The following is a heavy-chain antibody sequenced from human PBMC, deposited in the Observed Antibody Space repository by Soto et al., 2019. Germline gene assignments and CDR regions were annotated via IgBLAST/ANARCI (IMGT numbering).Heavy chain of an antibody. CDR2: IRGDGSNI. J-gene: IGHJ4*02. Sequence: GGSMRLSCAASGLTFRNYAMSWVRQAPGKGLEWVAGIRGDGSNIYYADSVKGRFTISRDNARNMLYLQMNSLRAEDTAVYYCARDGVGSTAYFGYFDYWGLGTLVTVSS. V-gene: IGHV3-33*08. CDR1: GLTFRNYA. D-gene: IGHD1-26*01. CDR3: ARDGVGSTAYFGYFDY.